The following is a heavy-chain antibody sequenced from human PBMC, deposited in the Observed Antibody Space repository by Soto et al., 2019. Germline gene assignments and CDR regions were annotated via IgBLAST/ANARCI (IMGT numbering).Heavy chain of an antibody. CDR2: IYYSGST. CDR3: ARDGRGSGYYYFFDY. D-gene: IGHD3-22*01. J-gene: IGHJ4*02. CDR1: EGSISSYC. Sequence: LTRTVAEGSISSYCGSWIRQTPGKGLEWIGYIYYSGSTNYNPSLKSRVTISVDTSNNQFSLKLSSVTAADTAVYYCARDGRGSGYYYFFDYRGQGTLVTVTS. V-gene: IGHV4-59*12.